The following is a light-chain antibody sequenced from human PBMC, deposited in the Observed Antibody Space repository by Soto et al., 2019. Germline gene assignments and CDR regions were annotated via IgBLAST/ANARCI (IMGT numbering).Light chain of an antibody. J-gene: IGLJ1*01. CDR1: SSDVGGYSY. CDR2: DVS. Sequence: QSALTQPRSVSGSPGHSVTISCTGTSSDVGGYSYVSWYQQHPGKAPKLMISDVSKRPSGVPDRFSGSKFGNTASLTISGLQAEDEVDYYCCSYAGAFTYVFGSGTKVTVL. V-gene: IGLV2-11*01. CDR3: CSYAGAFTYV.